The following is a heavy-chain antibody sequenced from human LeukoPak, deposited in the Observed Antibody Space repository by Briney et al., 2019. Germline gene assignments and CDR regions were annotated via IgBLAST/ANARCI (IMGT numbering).Heavy chain of an antibody. D-gene: IGHD2/OR15-2a*01. CDR2: IYYSGST. V-gene: IGHV4-31*02. CDR1: GFTFSSYA. J-gene: IGHJ4*02. CDR3: ARVRNMDLDY. Sequence: LRLSCAASGFTFSSYAMSWVRQAPGKGLEWIGYIYYSGSTYYNPSLKSRVTISVDTSRNQFSLKLSSVTAADTAVYYCARVRNMDLDYWGQGTLVTVSS.